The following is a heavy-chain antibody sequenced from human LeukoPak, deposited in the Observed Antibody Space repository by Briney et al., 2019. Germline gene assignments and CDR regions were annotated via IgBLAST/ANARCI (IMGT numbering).Heavy chain of an antibody. J-gene: IGHJ3*02. V-gene: IGHV3-53*01. CDR2: IYTGGST. CDR1: GFIVSSNY. Sequence: GGSLRLSCAASGFIVSSNYMSWVRQAPGKGLEWVSVIYTGGSTYYADSVKGRFTISRDNSKNTLYLQMNSLRAEDTAVYYCAKGSIETDAFDIWGQGTMVTVSS. D-gene: IGHD5-24*01. CDR3: AKGSIETDAFDI.